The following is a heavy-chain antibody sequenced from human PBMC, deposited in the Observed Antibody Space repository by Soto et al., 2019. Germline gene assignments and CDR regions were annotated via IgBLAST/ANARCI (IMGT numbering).Heavy chain of an antibody. CDR3: TTGSSWSPRISYHYYGMDV. Sequence: GGSLRLSCAASGFTFSNAWMNWVRQAPGKGLEWVGRIKSRTDGGTTDYAAPVKGRFTISRDDSKNTLYLQMNSLKTEDTAVYYCTTGSSWSPRISYHYYGMDVWGQGTTVTVSS. CDR2: IKSRTDGGTT. CDR1: GFTFSNAW. J-gene: IGHJ6*02. V-gene: IGHV3-15*07. D-gene: IGHD6-19*01.